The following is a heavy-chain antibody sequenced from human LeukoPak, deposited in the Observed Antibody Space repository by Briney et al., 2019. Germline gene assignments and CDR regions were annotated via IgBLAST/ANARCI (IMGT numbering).Heavy chain of an antibody. V-gene: IGHV1-69*05. CDR1: GGTFSSYA. CDR2: IIPIFGTA. Sequence: ASVKVSCKASGGTFSSYAISWVRQAPGQGLEWMGGIIPIFGTANYAQKFQGRVTITRDTSASTAYMELSSLRSEDTAVYYCARDKWGYCSGGSCGNWFDPWGQGTLVTVSS. J-gene: IGHJ5*02. CDR3: ARDKWGYCSGGSCGNWFDP. D-gene: IGHD2-15*01.